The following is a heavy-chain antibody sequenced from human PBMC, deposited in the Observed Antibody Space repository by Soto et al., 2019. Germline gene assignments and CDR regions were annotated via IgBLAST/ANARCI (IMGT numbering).Heavy chain of an antibody. Sequence: QLQESGPGLVKPSQTLSLTCTVSGDSISSGDNYWSWIRQPPGKGLEWIGYIYYSGRSYYKPYLTSRVTMSVDTAKNQFSLTLTSVTAADTAVYYCARGGGFDSWGRGTLVTVSS. V-gene: IGHV4-30-4*01. CDR2: IYYSGRS. J-gene: IGHJ4*02. CDR1: GDSISSGDNY. D-gene: IGHD1-26*01. CDR3: ARGGGFDS.